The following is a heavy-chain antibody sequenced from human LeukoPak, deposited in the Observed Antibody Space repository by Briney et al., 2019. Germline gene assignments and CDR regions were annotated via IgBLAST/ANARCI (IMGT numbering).Heavy chain of an antibody. Sequence: PGGSQRLSCAVSGFTFSTYAMSWVRQAPGEGLEWVSAVSGNGDSTYYADSVKGRFTISRDNSKNTLYLQMNNLRAEDTAVYYCAKPIGTATRGGFDIWGQGTMVTVSS. V-gene: IGHV3-23*01. D-gene: IGHD2-8*02. CDR2: VSGNGDST. CDR3: AKPIGTATRGGFDI. CDR1: GFTFSTYA. J-gene: IGHJ3*02.